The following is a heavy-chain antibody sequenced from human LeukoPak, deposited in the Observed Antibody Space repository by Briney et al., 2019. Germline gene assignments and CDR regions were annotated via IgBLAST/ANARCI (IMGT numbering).Heavy chain of an antibody. CDR1: GGPFSGYY. J-gene: IGHJ5*02. Sequence: PSETLSLTCVVYGGPFSGYYRSWIRQPPGKGLEWIGEINHSGITRYNPSLMSRVTISVETSKNQSSLMLNSVNAADEAVYCCARGMIQASELRLAWGQGTLVTVSS. CDR2: INHSGIT. D-gene: IGHD3-22*01. CDR3: ARGMIQASELRLA. V-gene: IGHV4-34*01.